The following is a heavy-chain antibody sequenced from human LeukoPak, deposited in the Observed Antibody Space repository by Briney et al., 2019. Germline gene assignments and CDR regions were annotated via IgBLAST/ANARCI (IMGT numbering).Heavy chain of an antibody. CDR2: MNPNSGNT. Sequence: ASVKVSCKASGYTFTSYDINWVRQATGQGLEWMGWMNPNSGNTGYAQKFQGRVTITRNTSISTAYMELSSLRSEDTAVYYCARGSAPAFTIFGVVIRYYFDYWGQGTLVTVSS. V-gene: IGHV1-8*03. D-gene: IGHD3-3*01. J-gene: IGHJ4*02. CDR3: ARGSAPAFTIFGVVIRYYFDY. CDR1: GYTFTSYD.